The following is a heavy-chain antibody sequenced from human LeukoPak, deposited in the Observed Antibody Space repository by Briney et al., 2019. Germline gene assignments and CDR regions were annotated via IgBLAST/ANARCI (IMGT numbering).Heavy chain of an antibody. Sequence: GGSLRLSCAASGFTFSSYAMHWVRQAPGKGLEYVSAISSNGGSTYYANSVKGRFTISRDDSKNTLYLQMGSLRAEDTAVYYCARGGVMVRGPDDYWGQGTLVTVSS. CDR3: ARGGVMVRGPDDY. CDR2: ISSNGGST. CDR1: GFTFSSYA. J-gene: IGHJ4*02. D-gene: IGHD3-10*01. V-gene: IGHV3-64*01.